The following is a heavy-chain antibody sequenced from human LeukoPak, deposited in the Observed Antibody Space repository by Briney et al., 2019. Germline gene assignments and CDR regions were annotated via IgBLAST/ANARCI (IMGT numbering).Heavy chain of an antibody. D-gene: IGHD5-18*01. CDR1: AGSISGHY. J-gene: IGHJ6*03. CDR2: INYSGST. CDR3: ARLHADTSLTPYYYYIFV. Sequence: SETLSLTWTVYAGSISGHYWRWIRQPPGKGLEWIGYINYSGSTNCSRSLKRRATISVDTSMNQYSLKLSTVPAADTAVYYCARLHADTSLTPYYYYIFVGGKGTTVSVSS. V-gene: IGHV4-59*08.